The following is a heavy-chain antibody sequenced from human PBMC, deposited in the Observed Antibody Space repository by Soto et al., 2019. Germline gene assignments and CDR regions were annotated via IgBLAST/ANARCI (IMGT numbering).Heavy chain of an antibody. CDR3: AREDDIFSGDYKGMAV. J-gene: IGHJ6*02. D-gene: IGHD3-9*01. CDR2: IWYDGSNK. V-gene: IGHV3-33*01. Sequence: QVQLVESGGGVVQPGRSLRLSCAASGFTFSSYGMHWVRQAPGKGLEWVAVIWYDGSNKYYAESVKGRFTISRDNSKNTLYLKKNSLRAEDRAGYYCAREDDIFSGDYKGMAVWGQGTTVTVSS. CDR1: GFTFSSYG.